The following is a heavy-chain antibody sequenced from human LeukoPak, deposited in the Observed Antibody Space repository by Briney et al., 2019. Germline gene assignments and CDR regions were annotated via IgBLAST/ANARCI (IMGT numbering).Heavy chain of an antibody. J-gene: IGHJ4*02. CDR1: GSPFATIP. Sequence: GGSRTPPWPPSGSPFATIPMGWVRQPQGRGRGWVSAIIGGVARTMHADSVKGRFTISRDNSKNTLYLQMNSLRAEDTAVYYCAKDLHQPKVLLWFGELLSPLDYWGQGTLVTVSS. V-gene: IGHV3-23*01. CDR3: AKDLHQPKVLLWFGELLSPLDY. D-gene: IGHD3-10*01. CDR2: IIGGVART.